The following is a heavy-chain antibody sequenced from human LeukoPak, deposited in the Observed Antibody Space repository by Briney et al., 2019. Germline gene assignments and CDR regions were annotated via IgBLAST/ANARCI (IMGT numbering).Heavy chain of an antibody. V-gene: IGHV3-53*01. Sequence: HPGGSLRLSCAASGITVSSYYMSWARQAPGKGLEWVSVIYGGGGTYYADSAKGRFAISRDNSKNTLYLQISSLRAEDTAIYYCTRHQYDAFEIWGQGTMVTVSS. CDR2: IYGGGGT. D-gene: IGHD4-11*01. J-gene: IGHJ3*02. CDR1: GITVSSYY. CDR3: TRHQYDAFEI.